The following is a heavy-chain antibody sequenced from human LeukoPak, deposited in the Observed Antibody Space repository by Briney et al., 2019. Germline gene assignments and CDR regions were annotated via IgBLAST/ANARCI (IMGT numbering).Heavy chain of an antibody. CDR1: GFTFSTYS. Sequence: GGSLRLSCAASGFTFSTYSMNWVRQAPGKGLEWVSYISGSTSTIYYADSVKGRFTISRDNAQNSLFLHMNSLRAEDTAVYYCARSSGYLSHWGQGTLVTVSS. CDR3: ARSSGYLSH. J-gene: IGHJ1*01. V-gene: IGHV3-48*04. CDR2: ISGSTSTI. D-gene: IGHD3-22*01.